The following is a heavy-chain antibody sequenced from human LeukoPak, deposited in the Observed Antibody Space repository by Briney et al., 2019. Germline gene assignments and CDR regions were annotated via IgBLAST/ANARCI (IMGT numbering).Heavy chain of an antibody. CDR1: GFTFSTFW. J-gene: IGHJ6*02. CDR2: IKEDGSEK. Sequence: PGGSLRLSCAASGFTFSTFWMSWVRQAPGKGLEWVANIKEDGSEKYYVDSMKGRFTVSRDNAKNSLYLQMDSLRAEDTAVYYCARAAGGTYYYYGMDVWGQGTTVTVSS. D-gene: IGHD3-16*01. CDR3: ARAAGGTYYYYGMDV. V-gene: IGHV3-7*01.